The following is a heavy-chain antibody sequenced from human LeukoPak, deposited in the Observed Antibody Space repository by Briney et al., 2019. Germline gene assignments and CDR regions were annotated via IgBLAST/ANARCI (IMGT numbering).Heavy chain of an antibody. CDR3: TTLSQDYDFWSGYSRDDYYYMDV. D-gene: IGHD3-3*01. Sequence: GGSLRLSCAASGFTFSNAWMSWVRQAPGKGLEWVGRIKSKTDGGTTDYAAPVKGRFTISRDDSKNTLFLQMNSLKTEDTAVYYCTTLSQDYDFWSGYSRDDYYYMDVWGRGTTVTVSS. V-gene: IGHV3-15*01. CDR1: GFTFSNAW. J-gene: IGHJ6*03. CDR2: IKSKTDGGTT.